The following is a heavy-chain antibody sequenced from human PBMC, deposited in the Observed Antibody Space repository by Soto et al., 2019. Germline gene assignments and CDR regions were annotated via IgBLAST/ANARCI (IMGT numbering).Heavy chain of an antibody. J-gene: IGHJ4*02. V-gene: IGHV1-2*04. CDR1: GYTFTGYD. D-gene: IGHD6-13*01. Sequence: ASVKVSCKASGYTFTGYDMHWVRQAPGQGLEWMGWINPNSGGTNYAQKFQGWVTMTRDTSISTAYMELSRLRSDDTAVYYCAVPIAAAGSFDYWGQGTLVTVSS. CDR3: AVPIAAAGSFDY. CDR2: INPNSGGT.